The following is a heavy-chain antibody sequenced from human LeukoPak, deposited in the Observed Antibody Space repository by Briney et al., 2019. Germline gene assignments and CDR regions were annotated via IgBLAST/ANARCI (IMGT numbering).Heavy chain of an antibody. CDR2: ISAYNGNT. Sequence: ASVKVSCKASGYTFTSYGISWVRQAPGQGLEWMGWISAYNGNTNYAQKLQGRVTMTTDTSTSTAYMELRSLRSDDTAVYYCARSHRELLSWRVRGSWFDPWGQGTPVTVSS. D-gene: IGHD1-26*01. CDR1: GYTFTSYG. CDR3: ARSHRELLSWRVRGSWFDP. V-gene: IGHV1-18*01. J-gene: IGHJ5*02.